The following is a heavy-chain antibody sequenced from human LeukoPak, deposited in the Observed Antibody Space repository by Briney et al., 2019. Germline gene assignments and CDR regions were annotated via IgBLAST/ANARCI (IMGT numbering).Heavy chain of an antibody. CDR3: ARVLRGLYNLGD. CDR1: GFTFSNYN. V-gene: IGHV3-48*02. Sequence: GGSLRLSCAASGFTFSNYNMNWVRQAPGKGLEWVSYISSSSDLVSYVASVKGRFTVSRDNAKNSLFLQMNSLRDEDTAVYYCARVLRGLYNLGDWGQGTLVTVSS. CDR2: ISSSSDLV. D-gene: IGHD3-10*01. J-gene: IGHJ4*02.